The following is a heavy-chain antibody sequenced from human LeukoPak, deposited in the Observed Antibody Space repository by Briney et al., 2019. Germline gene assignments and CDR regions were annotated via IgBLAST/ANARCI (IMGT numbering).Heavy chain of an antibody. V-gene: IGHV4-59*01. CDR3: ARSGYSGYLFDY. Sequence: SETLSLTCTVSGGSISSYYWSWIRQPPGKGLEWIGYIYYSGSTNYNPSLKSRVTISVDTSKNQSSLKLSSVTAADTAVYYCARSGYSGYLFDYWGQGTLVTVSS. CDR2: IYYSGST. D-gene: IGHD5-12*01. J-gene: IGHJ4*02. CDR1: GGSISSYY.